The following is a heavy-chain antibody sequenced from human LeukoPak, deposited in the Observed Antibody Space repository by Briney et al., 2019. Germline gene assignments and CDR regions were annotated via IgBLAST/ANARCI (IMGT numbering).Heavy chain of an antibody. J-gene: IGHJ4*02. CDR1: GGSISSSSYY. CDR3: ARDIPPRRNWNYEYYFDY. D-gene: IGHD1-7*01. CDR2: IYYSGST. V-gene: IGHV4-39*07. Sequence: SETLSLTCTVSGGSISSSSYYWGWIRQPPGKGLEWIGSIYYSGSTYYNPSLKSRVTISVDTSKNQFSLKLSSVTAADTAVYYCARDIPPRRNWNYEYYFDYWGQGTLVTVSS.